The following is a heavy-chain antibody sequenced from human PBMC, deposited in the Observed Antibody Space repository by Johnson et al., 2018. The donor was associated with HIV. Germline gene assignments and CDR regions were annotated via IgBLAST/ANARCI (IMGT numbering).Heavy chain of an antibody. CDR2: ISYDGNNK. V-gene: IGHV3-30-3*01. D-gene: IGHD2-21*02. CDR1: GFSFTKYA. J-gene: IGHJ3*02. Sequence: HVQLVESGGGVVQPGRSLRLSCAASGFSFTKYAMHWVRQAPGKGLEWVAIISYDGNNKYYADSVKGRFTISRDNSKNTLYLQMNSLRAEDTAVYYCARPHIVVVTAGYAFDIWGKGTMVIVSS. CDR3: ARPHIVVVTAGYAFDI.